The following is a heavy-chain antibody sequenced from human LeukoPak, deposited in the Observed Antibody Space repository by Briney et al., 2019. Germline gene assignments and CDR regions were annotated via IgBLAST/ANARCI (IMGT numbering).Heavy chain of an antibody. CDR3: ASFHYYGSGAYYLSY. CDR1: GFTLSSYA. V-gene: IGHV3-23*01. J-gene: IGHJ4*02. D-gene: IGHD3-10*01. Sequence: GGSLRRSCAASGFTLSSYAMTWVRQAPGKGLEWVSDIGDSGATTYYADSVKGRFTISRDNSKSTLYLQMSSLRAEDTAVYFCASFHYYGSGAYYLSYWGQGTPVTVAS. CDR2: IGDSGATT.